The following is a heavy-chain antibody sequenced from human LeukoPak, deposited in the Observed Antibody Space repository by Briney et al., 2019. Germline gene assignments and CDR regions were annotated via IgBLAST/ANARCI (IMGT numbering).Heavy chain of an antibody. D-gene: IGHD3-10*01. J-gene: IGHJ6*02. Sequence: GGSQRLSCAASGFTFSSYAMSWVRQAPGKGLEWVSAISGSGGSTYYADSVKGRFTISRDNSKNTLYLQMNSLRAEDTAVYYCAKSYGSGSYFIYYYGMDVWGQGTTVTVSS. CDR1: GFTFSSYA. CDR2: ISGSGGST. V-gene: IGHV3-23*01. CDR3: AKSYGSGSYFIYYYGMDV.